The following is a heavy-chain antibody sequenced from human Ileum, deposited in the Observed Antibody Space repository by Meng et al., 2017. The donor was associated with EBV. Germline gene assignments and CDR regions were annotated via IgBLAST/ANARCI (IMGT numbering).Heavy chain of an antibody. Sequence: QVQLLELGHGLGKPSETLALTCTVSGGSISSYYWSWIRQPPGKGLEWIGYIYYSGSTNYNPSLKSRVTISVDTSKNQFSLNLSSVTAADTVVYYCARGGWSLDYWGQGTLVTVSS. CDR2: IYYSGST. CDR1: GGSISSYY. D-gene: IGHD2-15*01. CDR3: ARGGWSLDY. J-gene: IGHJ4*02. V-gene: IGHV4-59*08.